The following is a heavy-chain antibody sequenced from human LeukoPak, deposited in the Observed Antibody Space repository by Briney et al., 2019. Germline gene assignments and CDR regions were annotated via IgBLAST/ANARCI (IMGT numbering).Heavy chain of an antibody. CDR2: IKQDGSEK. D-gene: IGHD2-15*01. CDR1: GFTFSSYW. CDR3: ARHRSGGSQDDAFDI. J-gene: IGHJ3*02. Sequence: PGGSLRLSCAASGFTFSSYWMSWVRQAPGKGLEWVADIKQDGSEKYYVDSVKGRFTISRQNAKNSLFLQMNGLRAEDTAVYYCARHRSGGSQDDAFDIWGQGTMVTVSS. V-gene: IGHV3-7*01.